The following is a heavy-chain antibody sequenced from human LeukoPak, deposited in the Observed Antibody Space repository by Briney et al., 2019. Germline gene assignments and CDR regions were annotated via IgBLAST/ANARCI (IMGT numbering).Heavy chain of an antibody. V-gene: IGHV4-61*08. CDR1: GASVSSSGYY. D-gene: IGHD1-1*01. CDR2: IYHSGST. Sequence: SETLSLTCTVSGASVSSSGYYWSWIRQPPGKGLEWIGYIYHSGSTNYNPSLKSRVTISVDTSKNQFSLKLTSMTAADTAVYYCARSTGPIDYWGQGTLVTVSS. J-gene: IGHJ4*02. CDR3: ARSTGPIDY.